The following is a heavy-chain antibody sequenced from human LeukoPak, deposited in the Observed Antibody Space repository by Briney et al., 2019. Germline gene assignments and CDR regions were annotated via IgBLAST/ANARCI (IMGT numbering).Heavy chain of an antibody. CDR2: IYYSGST. J-gene: IGHJ4*02. Sequence: SESLSLTCTVSGGSISSYYWSWIRQPPGKGLEWIGYIYYSGSTNYNPSLKSRVTISVDTSKNQFSLKLSSVTAADTAVYYCARGGATLRWLQLPYYFDYWGQGTLVTVSS. CDR1: GGSISSYY. D-gene: IGHD5-24*01. V-gene: IGHV4-59*08. CDR3: ARGGATLRWLQLPYYFDY.